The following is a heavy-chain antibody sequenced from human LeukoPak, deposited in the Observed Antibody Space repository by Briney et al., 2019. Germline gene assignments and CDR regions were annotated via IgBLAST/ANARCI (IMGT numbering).Heavy chain of an antibody. CDR3: ARSRITIFGVVIISRQNWFDP. D-gene: IGHD3-3*01. CDR2: INPNSGGT. Sequence: GASVKVSCNASGYTFTGYYMHWVRQAPGQGLEWMGWINPNSGGTNYAQKFQGRVTMTRDTSISTAYMELSRLRSDDTAVYYCARSRITIFGVVIISRQNWFDPWGQGTLVTVSS. CDR1: GYTFTGYY. J-gene: IGHJ5*02. V-gene: IGHV1-2*02.